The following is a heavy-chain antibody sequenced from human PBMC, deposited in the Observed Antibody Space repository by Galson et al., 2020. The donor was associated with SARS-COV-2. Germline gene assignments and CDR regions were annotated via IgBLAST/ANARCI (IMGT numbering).Heavy chain of an antibody. J-gene: IGHJ6*02. Sequence: GASLKLSCQVSGYAFVSYWIGWVRQMPGKGLEWMGIIYPGDSNTIYSPSFQGQTTISADKSISTAYLQWSALQASDTAVYYWARQDANYTYVYYYGLEVWGHGAWVIVSS. CDR2: IYPGDSNT. CDR3: ARQDANYTYVYYYGLEV. D-gene: IGHD2-2*01. V-gene: IGHV5-51*01. CDR1: GYAFVSYW.